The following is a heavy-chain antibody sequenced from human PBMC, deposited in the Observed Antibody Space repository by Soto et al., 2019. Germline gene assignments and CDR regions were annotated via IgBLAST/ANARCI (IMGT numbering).Heavy chain of an antibody. Sequence: QVQLQESGPGLVKPSETLSLTCAVSGDSISSNTWWSWVRQSPGKGLEWIGEIYHSGKTNYKASLKSRVTISIDKSKNQLSLILTSVTAADTAVYYCASRPAYISGKDYWGQGTLVTVSS. CDR3: ASRPAYISGKDY. J-gene: IGHJ4*02. V-gene: IGHV4-4*02. D-gene: IGHD3-3*02. CDR1: GDSISSNTW. CDR2: IYHSGKT.